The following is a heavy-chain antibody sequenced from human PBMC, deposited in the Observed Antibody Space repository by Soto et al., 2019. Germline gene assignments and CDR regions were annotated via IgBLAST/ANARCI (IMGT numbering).Heavy chain of an antibody. D-gene: IGHD3-3*01. V-gene: IGHV3-7*01. CDR1: GFTFSIYW. CDR3: ARDGVGTFDY. Sequence: GGSLRLSCAASGFTFSIYWMSWVRQAPGKRLEWVANINQDGSEKNHLDSVKGRFTISRDNAKNSLYLQMNSLRAEDTAVYYCARDGVGTFDYWGQGTLVTVSS. CDR2: INQDGSEK. J-gene: IGHJ4*02.